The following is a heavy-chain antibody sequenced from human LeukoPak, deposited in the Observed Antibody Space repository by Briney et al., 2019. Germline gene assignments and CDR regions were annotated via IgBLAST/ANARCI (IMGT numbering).Heavy chain of an antibody. CDR3: AKQRGATPYYFDY. CDR1: GYSFNSGYY. D-gene: IGHD1-26*01. CDR2: IHHSGST. Sequence: SETLPLTCTVSGYSFNSGYYGGWIRQAPGKGLEWIGNIHHSGSTYYNPSLKSRVTISVDSSKNEFSLKLNSVTAADTAVYYCAKQRGATPYYFDYWGQGTLVTVSS. V-gene: IGHV4-38-2*02. J-gene: IGHJ4*02.